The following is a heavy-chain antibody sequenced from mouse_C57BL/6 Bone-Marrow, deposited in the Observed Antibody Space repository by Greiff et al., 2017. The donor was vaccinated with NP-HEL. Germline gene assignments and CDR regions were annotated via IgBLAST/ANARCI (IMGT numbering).Heavy chain of an antibody. CDR3: ARDRNYGSFDY. CDR2: IYPREGST. V-gene: IGHV1-78*01. D-gene: IGHD1-1*01. Sequence: VKLMESDAELVKPGASVKISCKVSGYTFTDHTIHWMKQRPEQGLEWIGYIYPREGSTKSNEKFKGKATLTADKSSSTAYRQINSLTSEDSAVYFCARDRNYGSFDYWGQGTTLTVSS. J-gene: IGHJ2*01. CDR1: GYTFTDHT.